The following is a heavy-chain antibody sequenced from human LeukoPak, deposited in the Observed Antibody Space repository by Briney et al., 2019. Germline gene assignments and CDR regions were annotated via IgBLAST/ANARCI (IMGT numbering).Heavy chain of an antibody. V-gene: IGHV3-21*01. D-gene: IGHD1-26*01. CDR2: ISSSSSYI. J-gene: IGHJ4*02. Sequence: RGSLRLSCAASGFTFSSYSMNWVRQAPGKGLEWVSSISSSSSYIYYADSVKGRFTISRDNAKNSLYLQMNSLRAEDTAVYYCARESGRWELLVSYWGQGTLVTVSS. CDR1: GFTFSSYS. CDR3: ARESGRWELLVSY.